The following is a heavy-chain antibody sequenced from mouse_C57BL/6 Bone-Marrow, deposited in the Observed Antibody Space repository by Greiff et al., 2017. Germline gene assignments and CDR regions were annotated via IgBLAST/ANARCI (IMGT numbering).Heavy chain of an antibody. CDR2: IYPRDGST. CDR1: GYTFTDHS. Sequence: VKLLESDAELVKPGASVKISCKASGYTFTDHSIHWMKQRPEQGLEWIGYIYPRDGSTKYNEKFKGKATLTADTASSTAYMQLNSLTSEDSAVYFCAREADYDENYFDDWGQGTTLTVSS. J-gene: IGHJ2*01. V-gene: IGHV1-78*01. D-gene: IGHD2-4*01. CDR3: AREADYDENYFDD.